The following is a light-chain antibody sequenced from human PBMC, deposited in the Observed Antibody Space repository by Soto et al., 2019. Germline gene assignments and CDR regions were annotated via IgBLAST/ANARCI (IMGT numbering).Light chain of an antibody. CDR1: QNIDNN. V-gene: IGKV3-15*01. Sequence: EIVMTQSPATLSVSPGERATLSCRASQNIDNNLASYQQKLGQTPRLLIYGASTRATGAPARFSGSGSGTDFTLTISSLQSEDFAVYYCQQYYYWPANSFGQGTKLEIK. J-gene: IGKJ2*03. CDR2: GAS. CDR3: QQYYYWPANS.